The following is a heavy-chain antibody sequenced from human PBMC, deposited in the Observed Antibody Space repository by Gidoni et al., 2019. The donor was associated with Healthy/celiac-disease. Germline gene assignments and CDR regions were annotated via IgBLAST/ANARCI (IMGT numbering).Heavy chain of an antibody. V-gene: IGHV1-18*01. Sequence: AQLVQSGAEVKKHGASGNVSCKASGYTFTSHGISWVLQAPGQGLDCMGWISAYNGNTNYAQKLQGRVTMTTETSTSTAYIELRSLRSDDTAVYYCARDQGTPYYFDYWGQGTLVTVSS. D-gene: IGHD1-1*01. CDR3: ARDQGTPYYFDY. CDR2: ISAYNGNT. CDR1: GYTFTSHG. J-gene: IGHJ4*02.